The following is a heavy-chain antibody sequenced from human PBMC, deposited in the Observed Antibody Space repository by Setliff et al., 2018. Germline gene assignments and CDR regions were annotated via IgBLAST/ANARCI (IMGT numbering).Heavy chain of an antibody. V-gene: IGHV3-33*05. CDR2: LSDDGSNE. D-gene: IGHD1-1*01. J-gene: IGHJ4*02. CDR3: ARDGHNVYYFDY. CDR1: GFSFRSYA. Sequence: PGESLKISCATSGFSFRSYALHWVRQAPVKGLDWVATLSDDGSNEFYADSVKGRFTIFRDNSKNTLYLQMNSLRAEDTAVYYCARDGHNVYYFDYWGLGTLVTVSS.